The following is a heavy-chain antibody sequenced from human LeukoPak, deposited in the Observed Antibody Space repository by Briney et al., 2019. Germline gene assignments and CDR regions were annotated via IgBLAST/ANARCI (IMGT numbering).Heavy chain of an antibody. CDR2: ISVSGGST. D-gene: IGHD6-13*01. CDR3: AKSRSIAAAGPLSYFDY. V-gene: IGHV3-23*01. J-gene: IGHJ4*02. Sequence: PGGSLRLSCAASGFTFSSYGMSWVRQAPGKGLEWVSGISVSGGSTYYADSVKGRFTIPRDNSKNTLYLQMNSLRVEDTAIYYCAKSRSIAAAGPLSYFDYWGQGTLVTVSS. CDR1: GFTFSSYG.